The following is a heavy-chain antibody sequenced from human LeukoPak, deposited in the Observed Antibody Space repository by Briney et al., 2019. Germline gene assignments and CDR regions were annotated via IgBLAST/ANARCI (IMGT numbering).Heavy chain of an antibody. D-gene: IGHD1-26*01. Sequence: PGGSLRLSCAASGFTFSDYEMNWVRQAPGKGLEWVSHISTSGSIIHYADSVEGRFTISRDNAKNSLYLQMNSLRAEDTAVYYCARGGSYLSAFDIWGQGTMVTVSS. J-gene: IGHJ3*02. V-gene: IGHV3-48*03. CDR3: ARGGSYLSAFDI. CDR1: GFTFSDYE. CDR2: ISTSGSII.